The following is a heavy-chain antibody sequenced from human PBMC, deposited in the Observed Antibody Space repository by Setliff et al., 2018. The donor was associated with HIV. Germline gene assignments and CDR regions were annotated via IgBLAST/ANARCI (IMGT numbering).Heavy chain of an antibody. V-gene: IGHV3-48*04. CDR3: ARVANSRGYSYDFDS. J-gene: IGHJ4*02. CDR1: GFTFSNYG. D-gene: IGHD5-18*01. CDR2: ISDSSSTI. Sequence: GGSLRLSCAASGFTFSNYGMNWVRQAPGKGLEWVSYISDSSSTIYYAGSVKGRFTISRDNAKNSLYLQMNSLRAEDTAVYYCARVANSRGYSYDFDSWGQGTLVTVLL.